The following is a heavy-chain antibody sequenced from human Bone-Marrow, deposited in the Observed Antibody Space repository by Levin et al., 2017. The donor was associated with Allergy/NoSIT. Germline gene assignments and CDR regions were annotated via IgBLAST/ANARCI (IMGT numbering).Heavy chain of an antibody. V-gene: IGHV3-30*04. CDR3: ARDFLTGDRLEALDI. CDR2: ISPDQRSI. J-gene: IGHJ3*02. CDR1: EDSFTDYS. Sequence: HTGGSLRLSCVGSEDSFTDYSLHWVRQSSGKGLEWLAVISPDQRSIYYGESVKGRFTISRDNPKNTVYLEMRSLLFEDTAVYYCARDFLTGDRLEALDIWGQGTVVTVSS. D-gene: IGHD7-27*01.